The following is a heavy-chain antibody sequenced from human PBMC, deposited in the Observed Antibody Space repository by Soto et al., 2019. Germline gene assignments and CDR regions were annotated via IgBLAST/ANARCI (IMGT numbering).Heavy chain of an antibody. CDR3: ARESENCGGDCYSAPFDY. Sequence: PGGSLRLSCAASGFTFSSYSMNWVRQAPGKGLEWVSSISSSSSYIYYADSVKGRFTISRDNAKNSLYLQMNSLRAEDTAVYYCARESENCGGDCYSAPFDYWGQGTLVTVSS. CDR2: ISSSSSYI. J-gene: IGHJ4*02. D-gene: IGHD2-21*02. CDR1: GFTFSSYS. V-gene: IGHV3-21*01.